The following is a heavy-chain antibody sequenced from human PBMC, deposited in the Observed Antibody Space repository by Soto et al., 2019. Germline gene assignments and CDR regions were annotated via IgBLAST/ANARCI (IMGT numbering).Heavy chain of an antibody. J-gene: IGHJ5*02. CDR2: IYATGTT. CDR1: GASISGFY. V-gene: IGHV4-4*07. Sequence: SETLSLTCTVSGASISGFYWSWIRKSAGKGLEWIGRIYATGTTDYNPSLKSRVMMSVDTSKKQFSLKLRSVTAADTAVYYCVRDGTKTLRDWFDPWGQGISVTASS. CDR3: VRDGTKTLRDWFDP. D-gene: IGHD1-1*01.